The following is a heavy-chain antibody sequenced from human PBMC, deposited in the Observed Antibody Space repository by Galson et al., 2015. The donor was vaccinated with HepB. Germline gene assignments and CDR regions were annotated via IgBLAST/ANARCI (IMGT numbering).Heavy chain of an antibody. CDR3: AKGGYYYDSSGYYDY. Sequence: SLRLSCAASGFTFSSYAMSWVRQAPGKGLEWVSAISGSGGSTYYADSVKGRFTISRDNSKNTLYLQMNSLRAEDTAVYYCAKGGYYYDSSGYYDYWGQGTLVTVSS. J-gene: IGHJ4*02. V-gene: IGHV3-23*01. D-gene: IGHD3-22*01. CDR1: GFTFSSYA. CDR2: ISGSGGST.